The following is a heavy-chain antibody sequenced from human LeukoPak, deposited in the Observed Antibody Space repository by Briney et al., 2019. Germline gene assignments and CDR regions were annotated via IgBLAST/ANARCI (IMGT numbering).Heavy chain of an antibody. CDR3: ARSNVDTAMDLYDY. CDR1: GYTFTSYG. CDR2: ISAYNGNT. J-gene: IGHJ4*02. V-gene: IGHV1-18*01. Sequence: ASVKVSCKASGYTFTSYGISRVRQAPGQGLEWMGWISAYNGNTNYAQKLQGRVTMTTDTSASIAYMELRSLRSDDTAVYYCARSNVDTAMDLYDYWGQGTLVTVSS. D-gene: IGHD5-18*01.